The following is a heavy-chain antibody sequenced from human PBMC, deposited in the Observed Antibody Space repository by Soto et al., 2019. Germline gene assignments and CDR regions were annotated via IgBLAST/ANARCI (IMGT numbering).Heavy chain of an antibody. D-gene: IGHD1-26*01. CDR2: IDGPASTT. J-gene: IGHJ4*02. CDR1: GFAFNDRW. V-gene: IGHV3-74*01. Sequence: PGGSLRLSCTASGFAFNDRWIHWVRQAPGKGLVWVSRIDGPASTTNYADSVKGRFTTSGDNAKNIAFLHMNSLTDEDTAVYYCARGGAMGVDYWGQGTLVTVSS. CDR3: ARGGAMGVDY.